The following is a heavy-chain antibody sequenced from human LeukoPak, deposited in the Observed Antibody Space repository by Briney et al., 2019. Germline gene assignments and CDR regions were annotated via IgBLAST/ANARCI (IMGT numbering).Heavy chain of an antibody. D-gene: IGHD6-19*01. CDR3: ARDRRSGWYDY. V-gene: IGHV1-46*01. CDR2: INPSGGST. CDR1: GYTFTSYY. J-gene: IGHJ4*02. Sequence: GASVKVSCKASGYTFTSYYMRWVRQAPGQGLEWMGIINPSGGSTSYAQKFQGRVTMTRDTSTSTVYMELSSLRSEDTAVYYCARDRRSGWYDYWGQGTLVTVSS.